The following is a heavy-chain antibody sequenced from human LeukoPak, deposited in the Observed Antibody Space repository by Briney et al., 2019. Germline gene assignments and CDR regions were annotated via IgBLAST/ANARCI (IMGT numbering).Heavy chain of an antibody. V-gene: IGHV4-39*01. Sequence: PSETLSLTCTVSGGSISSSSYYWGWIRQPPGKGLEWIGSIYYSGSTYYNPSLKSRVTISVDTSKNQFSLKLSSVTAADTAVYYCAWLTYYDFWSGYSVTGDDAFDIWGQGTMVTVSS. CDR2: IYYSGST. J-gene: IGHJ3*02. D-gene: IGHD3-3*01. CDR3: AWLTYYDFWSGYSVTGDDAFDI. CDR1: GGSISSSSYY.